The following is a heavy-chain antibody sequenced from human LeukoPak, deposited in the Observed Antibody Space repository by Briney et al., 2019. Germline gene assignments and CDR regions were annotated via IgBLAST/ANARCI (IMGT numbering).Heavy chain of an antibody. CDR1: GFTFSSYW. V-gene: IGHV3-7*01. Sequence: GGSLRLSCAASGFTFSSYWMSWVRQAPGKGLEWVANIKQDGSEKYYVDSVKGRFTISRDNAKNSLYLQMNSLRAEDTAVYYCARAKAAMVSYYYYYYMDVWGKGTTVTVSS. D-gene: IGHD5-18*01. CDR3: ARAKAAMVSYYYYYYMDV. J-gene: IGHJ6*03. CDR2: IKQDGSEK.